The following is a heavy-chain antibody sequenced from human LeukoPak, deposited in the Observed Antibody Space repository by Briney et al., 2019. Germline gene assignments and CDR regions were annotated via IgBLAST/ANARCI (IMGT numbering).Heavy chain of an antibody. CDR1: GFTFSVYG. J-gene: IGHJ4*02. CDR3: ARAVGPFDY. V-gene: IGHV3-33*01. Sequence: GGSLRLSCAASGFTFSVYGMHWVRQAPGEGLEWVAVIWHDGTIKYYADSVKGRFTISRDNSDDTLYLQMNSLRAEDTAVYYCARAVGPFDYWGQGTLVTVSS. CDR2: IWHDGTIK.